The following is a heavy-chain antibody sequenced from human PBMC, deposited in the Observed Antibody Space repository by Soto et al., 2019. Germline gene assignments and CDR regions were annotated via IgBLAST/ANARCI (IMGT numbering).Heavy chain of an antibody. Sequence: EVQLVQSGAEVRKPGESLKISCKGSGYSFTTYWIAWVRRMPGKGLEWMGIIYPGDSDTRYSPSFQGQVTISADKSISTTYLQESSLKASDTAMYSGERRISTGWQGDYWGQGTLVTVSS. J-gene: IGHJ4*02. D-gene: IGHD6-19*01. CDR3: ERRISTGWQGDY. CDR2: IYPGDSDT. V-gene: IGHV5-51*03. CDR1: GYSFTTYW.